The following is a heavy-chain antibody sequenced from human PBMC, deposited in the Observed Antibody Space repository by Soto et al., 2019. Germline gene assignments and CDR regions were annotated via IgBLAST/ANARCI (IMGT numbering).Heavy chain of an antibody. CDR3: ARGPRITIFGVVSNWFDP. J-gene: IGHJ5*02. CDR1: GGSFSGYY. Sequence: PSETLSLTCAAYGGSFSGYYWSWIRQPPGKGLEWIGEINHSGSTNYNPSLKSRVTISVDTSKNQFSLKLSSVTAADTAVYYCARGPRITIFGVVSNWFDPWGQGTLVTVSS. D-gene: IGHD3-3*01. V-gene: IGHV4-34*01. CDR2: INHSGST.